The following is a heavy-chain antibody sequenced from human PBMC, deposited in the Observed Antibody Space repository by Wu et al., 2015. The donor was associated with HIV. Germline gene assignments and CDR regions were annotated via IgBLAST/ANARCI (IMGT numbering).Heavy chain of an antibody. V-gene: IGHV1-2*02. J-gene: IGHJ4*02. Sequence: QVQLVQSGAEVKKPGASVKVSCKASGYTFTGYYMHWVRQAPGQGLEWMGWINPNSGGTNYAQKFQGRVTMTRDTSISTAYMELSRLRSDDTAVYYCARRVMGVVVPAAIHSYFDYWGQGTLVTVSS. CDR3: ARRVMGVVVPAAIHSYFDY. D-gene: IGHD2-2*01. CDR2: INPNSGGT. CDR1: GYTFTGYY.